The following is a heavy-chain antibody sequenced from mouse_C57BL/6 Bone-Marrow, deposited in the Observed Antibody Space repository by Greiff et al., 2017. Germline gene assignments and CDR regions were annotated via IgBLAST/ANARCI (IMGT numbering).Heavy chain of an antibody. J-gene: IGHJ2*01. CDR2: IDPSDSYT. V-gene: IGHV1-69*01. CDR3: ARGGDWDEGLLDY. CDR1: GYTFTSYW. Sequence: QVQLQQSGAELVMPGASVKLSCKASGYTFTSYWMHWVKQRPGQGLEWIGEIDPSDSYTNYNQKFKGKATLTVDKSSSTAYMQLSSLTSEDSAVYYWARGGDWDEGLLDYGGQGTTLTVSS. D-gene: IGHD4-1*01.